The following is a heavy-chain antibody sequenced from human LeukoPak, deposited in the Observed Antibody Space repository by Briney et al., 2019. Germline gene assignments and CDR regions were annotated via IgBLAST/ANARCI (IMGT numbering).Heavy chain of an antibody. Sequence: PGGSLRLSCAASGFIFSDYYMSWIRQAPGEGLEWLSFISSGGSTIYYADSVKGRFTISRDNSKNTLYLQMNSLRAEDTAVYCCAKDSYYDILTGDYFDYWGQGTLVTVSS. D-gene: IGHD3-9*01. CDR3: AKDSYYDILTGDYFDY. V-gene: IGHV3-11*01. CDR1: GFIFSDYY. J-gene: IGHJ4*02. CDR2: ISSGGSTI.